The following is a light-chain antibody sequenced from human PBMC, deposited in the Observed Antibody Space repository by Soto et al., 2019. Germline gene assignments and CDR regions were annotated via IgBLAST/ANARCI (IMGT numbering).Light chain of an antibody. CDR2: KVS. CDR1: QSLLYRDGNTF. V-gene: IGKV2-24*01. J-gene: IGKJ1*01. Sequence: VLTQTPLSSAVTLGQPASISCRSSQSLLYRDGNTFLTWLHQRPGQPPRLLIYKVSRRFSGVPDRFSGSGAGTDFTLKISRVEAEDVGVYYCMQTTQFPWTFGQGTKVEIK. CDR3: MQTTQFPWT.